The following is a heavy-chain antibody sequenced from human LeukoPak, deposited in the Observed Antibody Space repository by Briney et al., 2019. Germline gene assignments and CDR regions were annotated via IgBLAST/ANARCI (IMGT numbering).Heavy chain of an antibody. D-gene: IGHD2-15*01. Sequence: SETLSLTCAVYGGSFSGYYWSWIRQPPGKGLEWIGEINHSGSTNYNPSLKSRVTISVATSKNQFSLKLSSVTAADTAVYYCARHALLQKYYYGMDVWGQGTTVTVS. CDR2: INHSGST. CDR1: GGSFSGYY. J-gene: IGHJ6*02. V-gene: IGHV4-34*01. CDR3: ARHALLQKYYYGMDV.